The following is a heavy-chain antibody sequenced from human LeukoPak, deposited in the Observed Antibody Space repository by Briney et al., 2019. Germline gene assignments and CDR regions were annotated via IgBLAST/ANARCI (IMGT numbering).Heavy chain of an antibody. CDR3: AELGITMIGGV. D-gene: IGHD3-10*02. CDR2: ISSSGSTI. Sequence: GGPLRLPCAASGFTFSSYEMNWVRQAPGKGLVWVSYISSSGSTIYYADSVKGRFTISRDNAKNSLYLQMNSLRAEDTAVYYCAELGITMIGGVWGKGTTVTISS. CDR1: GFTFSSYE. V-gene: IGHV3-48*03. J-gene: IGHJ6*04.